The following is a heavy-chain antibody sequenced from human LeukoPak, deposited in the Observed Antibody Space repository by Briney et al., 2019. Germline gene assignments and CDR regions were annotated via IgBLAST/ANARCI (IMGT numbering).Heavy chain of an antibody. V-gene: IGHV1-46*01. D-gene: IGHD5-24*01. CDR2: INPSGGST. Sequence: ASVKVSCKASGGTFSSYAISWVRQAPGQGLEWMGIINPSGGSTSYAQKFQGRVTMTRDTSTSTVYMELSSLRSEDTAVYYCARGGDGYNSGDAFDIWGQGTKVTVSS. J-gene: IGHJ3*02. CDR1: GGTFSSYA. CDR3: ARGGDGYNSGDAFDI.